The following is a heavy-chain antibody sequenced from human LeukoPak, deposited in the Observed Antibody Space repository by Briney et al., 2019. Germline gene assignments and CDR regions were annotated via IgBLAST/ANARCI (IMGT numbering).Heavy chain of an antibody. D-gene: IGHD6-13*01. CDR3: VKGDTIWYGLIDY. CDR1: GFTFSAYA. J-gene: IGHJ4*01. Sequence: GGSLRLSCAASGFTFSAYAMTWVRQGPGKGLEWVAAISGSGDATFYVDSVKGRFTISRDNSRNNPFLQMYSLTSEDTAVYYCVKGDTIWYGLIDYWGHGVLVTVSS. CDR2: ISGSGDAT. V-gene: IGHV3-23*01.